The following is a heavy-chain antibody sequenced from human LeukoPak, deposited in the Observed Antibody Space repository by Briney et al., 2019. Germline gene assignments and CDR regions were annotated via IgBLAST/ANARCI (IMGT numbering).Heavy chain of an antibody. D-gene: IGHD1-26*01. CDR1: GFSFSDYY. V-gene: IGHV3-11*01. Sequence: PGGSLRLSCAASGFSFSDYYMSWIRQAPGKGLEWISYIGSGGSPTYYADSVKGRFTISRDNARRSVYLQINSLRADDTAVYYCARVSGYSCDYWGQGTLVTVSS. CDR3: ARVSGYSCDY. J-gene: IGHJ4*02. CDR2: IGSGGSPT.